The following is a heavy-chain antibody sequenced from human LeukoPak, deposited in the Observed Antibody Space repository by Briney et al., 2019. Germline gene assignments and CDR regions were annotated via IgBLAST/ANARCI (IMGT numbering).Heavy chain of an antibody. J-gene: IGHJ6*03. D-gene: IGHD2-21*01. CDR3: ARASSDWGYYYYYMDV. CDR2: IYYSGST. CDR1: GGSISSGGYY. V-gene: IGHV4-31*03. Sequence: SETLSLTCTVSGGSISSGGYYWSWIRQHPGKGLEGIGYIYYSGSTHYNPSLKSRVTISVDTSKNQFSLKLSSVTAADTAVYYCARASSDWGYYYYYMDVWGKGTTVTVSS.